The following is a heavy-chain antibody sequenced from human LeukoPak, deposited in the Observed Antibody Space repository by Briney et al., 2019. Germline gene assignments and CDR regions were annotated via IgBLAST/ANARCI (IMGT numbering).Heavy chain of an antibody. Sequence: SETLSLTCTVSGGSISSYYWSWIRQPPGKGLEWIGYIYYSGSTNYNPSLKSRVTISVDTSKNQFSLKLSPVTAADTAVYYCARVHLYYDFWSGHFDAFDIWGQGTMVTVSS. CDR1: GGSISSYY. V-gene: IGHV4-59*01. CDR3: ARVHLYYDFWSGHFDAFDI. CDR2: IYYSGST. D-gene: IGHD3-3*01. J-gene: IGHJ3*02.